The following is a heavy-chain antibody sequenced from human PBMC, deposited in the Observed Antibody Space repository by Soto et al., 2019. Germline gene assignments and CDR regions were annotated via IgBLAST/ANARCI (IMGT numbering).Heavy chain of an antibody. V-gene: IGHV4-34*01. CDR3: ARRNYDFWSGYSQGDYGMDV. CDR1: GGSFSGSY. D-gene: IGHD3-3*01. CDR2: INHSGST. Sequence: SETLSLTCADYGGSFSGSYWSWIRLPPGKGLEWSGEINHSGSTNHNPSLKSRVTISVDTSKNQFSLKLSSVTAADTAVYYCARRNYDFWSGYSQGDYGMDVWGPGTTVT. J-gene: IGHJ6*02.